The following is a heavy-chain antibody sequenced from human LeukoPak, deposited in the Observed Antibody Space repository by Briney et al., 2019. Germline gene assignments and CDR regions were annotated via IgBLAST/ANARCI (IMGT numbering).Heavy chain of an antibody. V-gene: IGHV3-23*01. CDR1: GFTFSSYA. J-gene: IGHJ4*02. CDR3: SKIWSGYYTY. CDR2: ISGSGGST. D-gene: IGHD3-3*01. Sequence: GGSLRLSCAASGFTFSSYAMSWVRQAPGKGLEWVSAISGSGGSTYCADSVKGRFTISRDNSKNTLYLQMNSLRAEDTAVYYCSKIWSGYYTYWGQGTLVTVSS.